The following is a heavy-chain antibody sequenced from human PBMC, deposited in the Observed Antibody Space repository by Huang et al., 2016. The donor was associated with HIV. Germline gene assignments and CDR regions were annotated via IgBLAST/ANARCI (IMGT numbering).Heavy chain of an antibody. CDR3: ARRWYYDFWSGSSYYFGS. Sequence: QLQLQESGPGQVKPSETLSLTCTVSGGSIDNRNSYWGWIRQHPGKGMEWIGNIYYSGTTYSNPSLKSRGTISVDTSNIQCSRRLDSVTAADTAVYYCARRWYYDFWSGSSYYFGSWGQGTLVTVSS. CDR2: IYYSGTT. CDR1: GGSIDNRNSY. J-gene: IGHJ4*02. D-gene: IGHD3-3*01. V-gene: IGHV4-39*01.